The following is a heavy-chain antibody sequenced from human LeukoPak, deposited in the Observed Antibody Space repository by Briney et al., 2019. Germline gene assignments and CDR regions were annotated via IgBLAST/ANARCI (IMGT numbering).Heavy chain of an antibody. V-gene: IGHV1-46*01. J-gene: IGHJ3*02. D-gene: IGHD2-21*02. Sequence: VASVTVSCTASGYTFSSYHMHWVRQAPGQGLEWMGIINPSGGSTSYAEKFQGRVTMTRDTSTSIVYMELSSLRSEDTAVYYCARDLGRCGDCYSGYDGAFDIWGQGTMVTVSS. CDR2: INPSGGST. CDR3: ARDLGRCGDCYSGYDGAFDI. CDR1: GYTFSSYH.